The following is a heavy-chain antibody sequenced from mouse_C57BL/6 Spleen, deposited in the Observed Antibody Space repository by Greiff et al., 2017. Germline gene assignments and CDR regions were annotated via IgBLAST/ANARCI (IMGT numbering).Heavy chain of an antibody. CDR1: GFTFSSYG. CDR2: ISSGGSYT. V-gene: IGHV5-6*01. D-gene: IGHD2-4*01. Sequence: EVQGVESGGDLVKPGGSLKLSCAASGFTFSSYGMSWVRQTPDKRLEWVATISSGGSYTYYPDSVKGRFTISRDNAKNTLYLQMSSLKSEDTAMYYCARLSYYDYDGYYAMDYWGQGTSVTVSS. J-gene: IGHJ4*01. CDR3: ARLSYYDYDGYYAMDY.